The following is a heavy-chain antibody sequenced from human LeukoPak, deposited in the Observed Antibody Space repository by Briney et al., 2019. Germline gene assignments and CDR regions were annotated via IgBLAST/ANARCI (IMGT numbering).Heavy chain of an antibody. CDR3: ARRIQGMAPYYFDY. CDR1: GFTFSIYW. J-gene: IGHJ4*02. D-gene: IGHD5-24*01. Sequence: GGSLRLSCTASGFTFSIYWMHWVRQAPGKGLVWVSRINSDGGSTSYADSVKGRLTISRDNAKNTLYLQMNSLRAEDTAVYYCARRIQGMAPYYFDYWGQGTLVTVSS. CDR2: INSDGGST. V-gene: IGHV3-74*01.